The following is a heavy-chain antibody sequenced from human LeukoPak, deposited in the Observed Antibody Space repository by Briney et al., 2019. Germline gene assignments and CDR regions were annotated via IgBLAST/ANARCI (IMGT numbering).Heavy chain of an antibody. CDR1: GFTFSSYA. CDR3: AKDRVSSTWGWFDP. CDR2: ISGSGGST. V-gene: IGHV3-23*01. D-gene: IGHD6-13*01. Sequence: GGSLRLSCAASGFTFSSYAMTWVRQAPGKGLEWVSAISGSGGSTYYADSVKGRFTISRDNSKNTLYLQMNSLRAEDTAVYYCAKDRVSSTWGWFDPWGQGTLVTVSS. J-gene: IGHJ5*02.